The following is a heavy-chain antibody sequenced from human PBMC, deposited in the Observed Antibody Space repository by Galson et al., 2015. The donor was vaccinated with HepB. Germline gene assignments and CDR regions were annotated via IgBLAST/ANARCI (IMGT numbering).Heavy chain of an antibody. J-gene: IGHJ4*02. Sequence: SLRLSCAASGFTFSSYWMHWVRQAPGKGLVWVSRINSDGSSTSYADSVKGRFTISRDNAKNTLYLQMNSLRAEDTAVYYCARGSFSSGWYDFDYWGQGTLVTVSS. CDR3: ARGSFSSGWYDFDY. CDR1: GFTFSSYW. D-gene: IGHD6-19*01. CDR2: INSDGSST. V-gene: IGHV3-74*01.